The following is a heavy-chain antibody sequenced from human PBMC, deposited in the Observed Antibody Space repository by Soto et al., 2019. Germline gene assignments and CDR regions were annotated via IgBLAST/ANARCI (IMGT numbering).Heavy chain of an antibody. Sequence: VQLSESGGGLVHPGGSLRLSCAVSGFTSSTYAMSWVRQAPGKGLEWVSTIIASGRSTLYADSVKGRFTISRDNSQNTLFLQMNSLRAEDTAVYYCLRNFYDSSGFYSTFDYWGQGTLVTVSA. CDR1: GFTSSTYA. V-gene: IGHV3-23*01. CDR3: LRNFYDSSGFYSTFDY. D-gene: IGHD3-22*01. CDR2: IIASGRST. J-gene: IGHJ4*02.